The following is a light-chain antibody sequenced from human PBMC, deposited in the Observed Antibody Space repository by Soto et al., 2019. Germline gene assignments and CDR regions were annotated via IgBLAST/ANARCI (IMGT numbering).Light chain of an antibody. J-gene: IGKJ1*01. CDR1: QSVSSY. CDR3: QQRSSLPRT. V-gene: IGKV3-11*01. Sequence: EIVLTQSPATLSLSPGERATLSCRASQSVSSYLAWYQQKAGQAPRLLIYDASNRATGIPARFSGSGSGTDFTLTISRLKPEDFAVYYRQQRSSLPRTFGLGTKVEI. CDR2: DAS.